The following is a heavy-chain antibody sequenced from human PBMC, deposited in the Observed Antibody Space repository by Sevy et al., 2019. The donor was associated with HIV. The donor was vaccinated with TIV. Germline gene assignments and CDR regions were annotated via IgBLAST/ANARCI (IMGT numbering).Heavy chain of an antibody. CDR3: AKDGGWYNYAPSDY. J-gene: IGHJ4*02. Sequence: GGSLRLSCAASGFTFSTYGMHWVRQAPGKGLEWVAVISYDGFKTYYADSMKGRFTISRDNSKNTLYLQMNSLRVEDTALYFSAKDGGWYNYAPSDYWGLGTLVTVSS. CDR1: GFTFSTYG. CDR2: ISYDGFKT. V-gene: IGHV3-30*18. D-gene: IGHD1-1*01.